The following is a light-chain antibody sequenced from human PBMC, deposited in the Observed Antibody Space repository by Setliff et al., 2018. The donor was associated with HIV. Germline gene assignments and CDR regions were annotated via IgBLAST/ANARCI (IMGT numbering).Light chain of an antibody. CDR3: TSYTSSSTVV. CDR2: DVS. J-gene: IGLJ2*01. Sequence: QSALAQSASVSGSPGQSITISCTGTSSDVGGYDSVSWYQQYPGKAPKLMIYDVSNRPSGVSNRFSGSKSGNTASLTISGLQAEDEADYYCTSYTSSSTVVFGGGTKVTVL. CDR1: SSDVGGYDS. V-gene: IGLV2-14*03.